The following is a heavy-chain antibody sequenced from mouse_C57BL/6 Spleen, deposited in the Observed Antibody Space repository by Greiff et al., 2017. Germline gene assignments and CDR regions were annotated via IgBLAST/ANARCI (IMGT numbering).Heavy chain of an antibody. D-gene: IGHD1-1*01. CDR1: GYTFTGYG. Sequence: QVQLQQSGAELMKPGASVKLSCKATGYTFTGYGIEWVKQRPGHGLEWIGEILPGSGSTNYNEKFKGKATFTADTSSNTAYMQLSSLTTEDSAIYYCARVPYYYGSSLYAMDCKGQGTSVTDSS. V-gene: IGHV1-9*01. CDR3: ARVPYYYGSSLYAMDC. CDR2: ILPGSGST. J-gene: IGHJ4*01.